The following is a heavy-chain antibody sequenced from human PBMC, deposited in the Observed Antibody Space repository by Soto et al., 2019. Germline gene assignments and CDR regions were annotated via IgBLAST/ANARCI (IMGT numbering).Heavy chain of an antibody. J-gene: IGHJ4*02. Sequence: SETLSLTCAVYGGSFSGYYWSWVRQPPGKGLEWIGEINHSGSTNYNPSLKSRVTISVDTSKNQFSLKLSSVTAADTAVYYCASQMVYAYFDYWGQGTLVTVSS. V-gene: IGHV4-34*01. CDR3: ASQMVYAYFDY. CDR2: INHSGST. D-gene: IGHD2-8*01. CDR1: GGSFSGYY.